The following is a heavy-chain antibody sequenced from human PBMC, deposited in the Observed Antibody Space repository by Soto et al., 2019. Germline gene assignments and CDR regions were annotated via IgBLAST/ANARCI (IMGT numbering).Heavy chain of an antibody. D-gene: IGHD6-19*01. CDR2: IWYDGSNK. V-gene: IGHV3-33*01. CDR1: GFTFSSYG. J-gene: IGHJ4*02. CDR3: ARDHGSGWYYFDY. Sequence: QVQLVESGGGGVQPGRSLRLSCAASGFTFSSYGMHWVRQAPGKGLEWVAVIWYDGSNKYYADSVKGRFTISRDNSKNTLYLQMNSLRAEDTAVYYCARDHGSGWYYFDYWGQGTLVTVSS.